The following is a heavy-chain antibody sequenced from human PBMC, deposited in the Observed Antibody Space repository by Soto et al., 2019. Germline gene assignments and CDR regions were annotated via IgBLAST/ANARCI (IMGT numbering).Heavy chain of an antibody. CDR2: IDPSGGST. CDR3: ARVPYDTTGYYAF. V-gene: IGHV1-46*01. J-gene: IGHJ4*02. CDR1: GFTFTTYY. D-gene: IGHD3-22*01. Sequence: QVRLVQSGAEVKKPGASVSISCKTSGFTFTTYYIHWVRQAPGQGLEWMGMIDPSGGSTTYAQKLQGRITMPSDMSTSTVYMELSRLRSEDTAVYYCARVPYDTTGYYAFWGQGTLVTVSS.